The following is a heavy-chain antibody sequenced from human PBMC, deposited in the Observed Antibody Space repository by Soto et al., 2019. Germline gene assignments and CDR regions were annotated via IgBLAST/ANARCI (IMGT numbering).Heavy chain of an antibody. CDR1: GFPFTSSV. V-gene: IGHV1-58*01. D-gene: IGHD2-15*01. CDR2: IVVGSGNT. J-gene: IGHJ6*03. CDR3: AADPCFVDRVYYHH. Sequence: SSLKVSCKAPGFPFTSSVVQWVRQARAQHLEWIGWIVVGSGNTNYAQKFQERVTITRDMSTSTAYMELSSLRSEDTAVYYCAADPCFVDRVYYHH.